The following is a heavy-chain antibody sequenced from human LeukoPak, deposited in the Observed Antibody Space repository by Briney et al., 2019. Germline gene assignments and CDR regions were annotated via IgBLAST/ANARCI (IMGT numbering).Heavy chain of an antibody. V-gene: IGHV3-30-3*01. CDR1: GLTFSSYA. J-gene: IGHJ4*02. D-gene: IGHD6-6*01. CDR3: AKESGSSSDY. CDR2: ISYDGSNK. Sequence: PGRSLRLSCAASGLTFSSYAMHWVRQAPGKGLEWVAVISYDGSNKYYADSVKGRFTISRDNSKNTLYLQMNSLRAEDTAVYYCAKESGSSSDYWGQGTLVTVSS.